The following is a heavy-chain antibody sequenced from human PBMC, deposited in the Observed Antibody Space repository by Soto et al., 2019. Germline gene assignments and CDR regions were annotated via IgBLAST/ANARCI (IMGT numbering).Heavy chain of an antibody. V-gene: IGHV1-2*04. CDR2: INPNSGGT. D-gene: IGHD4-17*01. CDR1: GYTFTGYY. Sequence: QVQLVQSGAEVKKPGASVKVSCKASGYTFTGYYMHWVRQAPGQGLEWMGWINPNSGGTNYAQKFQGWVTMTRDTSISTAYMELSRLRSDDTAVYYCARDNLSTVTTGRYLWFDPWGQGTLVTVSS. J-gene: IGHJ5*02. CDR3: ARDNLSTVTTGRYLWFDP.